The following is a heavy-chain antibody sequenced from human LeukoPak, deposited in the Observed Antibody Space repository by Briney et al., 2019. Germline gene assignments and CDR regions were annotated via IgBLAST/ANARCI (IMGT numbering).Heavy chain of an antibody. Sequence: GESLKISCEGSGYSFSNYWIGWVRQMPGKGLEWMGIIYPGDYETRYSPSFQGLVTISVDKSISTAYLQWSSLKASDTAMYYCAIPPGYCSNDGSFDHWGQGTLVTVSS. CDR2: IYPGDYET. CDR3: AIPPGYCSNDGSFDH. CDR1: GYSFSNYW. D-gene: IGHD2-8*01. J-gene: IGHJ4*02. V-gene: IGHV5-51*01.